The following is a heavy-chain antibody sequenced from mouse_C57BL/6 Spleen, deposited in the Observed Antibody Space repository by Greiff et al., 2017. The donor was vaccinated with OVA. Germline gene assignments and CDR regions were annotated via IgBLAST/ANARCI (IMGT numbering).Heavy chain of an antibody. Sequence: EVKVEESGPGLVKPSQSLSLTCSVTGYSITSGYYWNWIRQFPGNKLEWMGYISYDGSNNYNPSLKNRISITRDTSKKQFFLKLKSVTTEDTATDYCARRGYYGSSYAMDDWGQGTSVTVSS. CDR3: ARRGYYGSSYAMDD. CDR1: GYSITSGYY. J-gene: IGHJ4*01. V-gene: IGHV3-6*01. D-gene: IGHD1-1*01. CDR2: ISYDGSN.